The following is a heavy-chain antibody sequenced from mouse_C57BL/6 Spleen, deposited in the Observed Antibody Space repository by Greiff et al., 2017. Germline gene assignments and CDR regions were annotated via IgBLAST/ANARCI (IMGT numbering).Heavy chain of an antibody. D-gene: IGHD1-1*01. Sequence: QVQLKQSGAELAKPGASVKLSCKASGYTFTSYWMHWVKQRPGQGLEWIGYINPSSGYTKYNQKFKDKATLTADKSSSTAYMQLSSLTYEDSAVYDCARTQSTVVPYYAMDYWGQGTSVTVAS. CDR2: INPSSGYT. CDR1: GYTFTSYW. CDR3: ARTQSTVVPYYAMDY. V-gene: IGHV1-7*01. J-gene: IGHJ4*01.